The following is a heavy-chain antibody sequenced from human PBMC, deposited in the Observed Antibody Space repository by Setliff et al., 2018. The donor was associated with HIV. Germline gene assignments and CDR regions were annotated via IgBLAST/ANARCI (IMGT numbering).Heavy chain of an antibody. CDR3: ARAAGGYDFWSGYRWGHFDY. CDR1: GYIFTDYY. D-gene: IGHD3-3*01. CDR2: VDPEHGET. J-gene: IGHJ4*02. Sequence: GASVKVSCKASGYIFTDYYIHWVRQAPGKGLEWMGRVDPEHGETIYAEKFQGSVIITADLVTDTAYMDLSSLGSEDTAVYYCARAAGGYDFWSGYRWGHFDYWGQGTLVTVSS. V-gene: IGHV1-69-2*01.